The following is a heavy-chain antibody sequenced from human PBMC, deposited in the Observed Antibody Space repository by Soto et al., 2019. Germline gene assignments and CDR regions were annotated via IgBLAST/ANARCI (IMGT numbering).Heavy chain of an antibody. Sequence: GESLTISCKGSGYSFTSYWIGWVRQMPGKGLEWMGIIYPGDSDTRYSPSFQGQVTISADKSISTAYLQWSSLKASDTAMYYCARQPYSGSYYGYYFDYWGQGTLVTVSS. J-gene: IGHJ4*02. D-gene: IGHD1-26*01. CDR1: GYSFTSYW. CDR2: IYPGDSDT. CDR3: ARQPYSGSYYGYYFDY. V-gene: IGHV5-51*01.